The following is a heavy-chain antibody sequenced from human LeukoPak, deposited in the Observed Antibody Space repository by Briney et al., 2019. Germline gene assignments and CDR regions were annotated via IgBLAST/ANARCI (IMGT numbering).Heavy chain of an antibody. CDR3: ARYDSSGYYPGSDY. CDR2: ISYDGSNK. Sequence: GGSLRLSCAASGFTFSSYAMHWVRQAPGKGLEWVAVISYDGSNKYYADSVKGRFTISRDNSKNTLYLQMNSLRAEDTAVYYCARYDSSGYYPGSDYWGQGTLVTVSS. CDR1: GFTFSSYA. V-gene: IGHV3-30*04. D-gene: IGHD3-22*01. J-gene: IGHJ4*02.